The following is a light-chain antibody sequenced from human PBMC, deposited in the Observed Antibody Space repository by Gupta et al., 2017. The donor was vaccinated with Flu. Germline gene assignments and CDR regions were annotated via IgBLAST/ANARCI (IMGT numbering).Light chain of an antibody. CDR1: SSNIGNNY. J-gene: IGLJ3*02. CDR3: GTWDTSLSAGV. CDR2: DNY. Sequence: QSVLTQPPSVSAAPGQKVTISCSGSSSNIGNNYVSWYQQLPGTAPKLLIYDNYKRPSGIPDRFSGSKSGTSATLGITGLQTGDETDYYGGTWDTSLSAGVCGGGTKLTVL. V-gene: IGLV1-51*01.